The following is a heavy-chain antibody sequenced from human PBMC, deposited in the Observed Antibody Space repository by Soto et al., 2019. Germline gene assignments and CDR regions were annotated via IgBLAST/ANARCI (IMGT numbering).Heavy chain of an antibody. CDR3: ACRRFESTVTRWGAFDI. D-gene: IGHD4-17*01. J-gene: IGHJ3*02. CDR2: INAGNGNT. V-gene: IGHV1-3*01. Sequence: GASVKVSCKASGYTFTSYAMHWVRQAPGQRLEWMGWINAGNGNTKYSQKFQGRVTITRDTSASTAYMELSSLRSEDTAVYYCACRRFESTVTRWGAFDIWGQGTMVTVSS. CDR1: GYTFTSYA.